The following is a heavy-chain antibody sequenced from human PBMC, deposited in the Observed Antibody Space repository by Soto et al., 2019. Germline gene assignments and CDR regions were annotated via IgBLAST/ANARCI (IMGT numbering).Heavy chain of an antibody. D-gene: IGHD1-26*01. Sequence: PSETLSLTCTVSGGSISSGGHYWSWIRQHPGKGLEWIGYIYYSGSTYYNPSLKSRVTISVDTSKNQFSLKLSSVTAADTAVYYCARKGGRPDRGYFQHWGQGTLVTVSS. CDR3: ARKGGRPDRGYFQH. J-gene: IGHJ1*01. V-gene: IGHV4-31*03. CDR2: IYYSGST. CDR1: GGSISSGGHY.